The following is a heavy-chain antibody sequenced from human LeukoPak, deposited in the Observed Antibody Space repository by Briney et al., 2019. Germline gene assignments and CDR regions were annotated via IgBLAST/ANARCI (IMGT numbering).Heavy chain of an antibody. J-gene: IGHJ4*02. V-gene: IGHV1-69*13. CDR2: IIPIFGTA. Sequence: GASVKVSCKASGGTFSSYAISWVRQAPGQGLEWMGGIIPIFGTANYAQKFQGRVTITADESTSTVYMELSSLRSEDTAVYYCARGGLNYYGSGSYYPLDYWGQGTLVTVSS. CDR3: ARGGLNYYGSGSYYPLDY. CDR1: GGTFSSYA. D-gene: IGHD3-10*01.